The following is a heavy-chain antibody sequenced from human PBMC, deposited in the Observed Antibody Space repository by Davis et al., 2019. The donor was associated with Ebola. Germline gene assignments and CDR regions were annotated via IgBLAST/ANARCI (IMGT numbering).Heavy chain of an antibody. D-gene: IGHD3-16*01. CDR1: GFTFSTYS. CDR3: ARDRPLDFFFGDYYGMDV. Sequence: PGGSLRLSCAASGFTFSTYSMSWVRQAPGKALEWVSSISSDSDYIYYADSATGRFTISRDNAKNSLFLQMNSLRAEDTAVYYCARDRPLDFFFGDYYGMDVWGQGTTVTVSS. V-gene: IGHV3-21*01. CDR2: ISSDSDYI. J-gene: IGHJ6*02.